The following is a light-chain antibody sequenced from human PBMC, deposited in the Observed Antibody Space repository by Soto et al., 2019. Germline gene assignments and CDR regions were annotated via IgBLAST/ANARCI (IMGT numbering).Light chain of an antibody. Sequence: AIRMTQSPSSLSASTGDRVTITCLASQGISSYLAWYQQKPGKAPKLLIYAASTLQSGVPSRFSGSGSGTDFTLTISCLQSEDFATYYCQQYYSYPPLTFGGGTMVDI. CDR3: QQYYSYPPLT. J-gene: IGKJ4*01. CDR2: AAS. CDR1: QGISSY. V-gene: IGKV1-8*01.